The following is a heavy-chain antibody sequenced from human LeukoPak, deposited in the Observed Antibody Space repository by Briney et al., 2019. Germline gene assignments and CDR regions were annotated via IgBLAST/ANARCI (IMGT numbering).Heavy chain of an antibody. CDR1: GFTVSSNY. V-gene: IGHV3-53*01. D-gene: IGHD7-27*01. CDR3: AREGVRTGDSDY. J-gene: IGHJ4*02. CDR2: IYSGGST. Sequence: QTGGSLRLSCAASGFTVSSNYMSWVRQAPGKGLERVSVIYSGGSTYYADSVKGRFTISRDNSKNTLYLRMNSLRAEDTAVYYCAREGVRTGDSDYWGQGTLVTVSS.